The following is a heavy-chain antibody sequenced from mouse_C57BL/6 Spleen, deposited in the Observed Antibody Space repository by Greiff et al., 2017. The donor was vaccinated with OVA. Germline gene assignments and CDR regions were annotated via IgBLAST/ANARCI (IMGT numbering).Heavy chain of an antibody. D-gene: IGHD2-1*01. V-gene: IGHV1-19*01. CDR3: ARSGLWYYFDY. CDR1: GYTFTDYY. CDR2: INPYNGGT. Sequence: VHVKQSGPVLVKPGTSVKMSCKASGYTFTDYYMNWVKQSHGKSLEWIGVINPYNGGTSYNQKFKGKATLTFDKSSSTAYMELNSLTSEDSAVYYCARSGLWYYFDYWGQGTTLTVSS. J-gene: IGHJ2*01.